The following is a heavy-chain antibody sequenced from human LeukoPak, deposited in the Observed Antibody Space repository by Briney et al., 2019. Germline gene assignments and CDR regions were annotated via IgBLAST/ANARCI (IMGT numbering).Heavy chain of an antibody. CDR2: ISSSSSYI. CDR3: ARDRPHWFGESYYYYYMDV. D-gene: IGHD3-10*01. Sequence: PGGSLRLSCAASGFTFSSYSMNWVRQAPGKGLEWVSSISSSSSYIYYADSVKGRFTISRDNAKNSLYLQMNSLRAEDTAVYYCARDRPHWFGESYYYYYMDVWGKGTTVTISS. CDR1: GFTFSSYS. V-gene: IGHV3-21*01. J-gene: IGHJ6*03.